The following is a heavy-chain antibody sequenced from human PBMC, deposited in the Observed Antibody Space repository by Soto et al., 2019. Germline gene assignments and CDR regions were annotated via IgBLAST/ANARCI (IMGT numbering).Heavy chain of an antibody. J-gene: IGHJ5*02. Sequence: ASVKVSCKASGYTFTSYGISWVRQAPGQGLEWMGWISAYNGNTNYAQKLQGRVTMTTDTSTSTAYMELRSLRSDDTAVYYCARGYCSSTSCYQGDWFDPWGQGTLVTVSS. CDR1: GYTFTSYG. V-gene: IGHV1-18*01. D-gene: IGHD2-2*01. CDR3: ARGYCSSTSCYQGDWFDP. CDR2: ISAYNGNT.